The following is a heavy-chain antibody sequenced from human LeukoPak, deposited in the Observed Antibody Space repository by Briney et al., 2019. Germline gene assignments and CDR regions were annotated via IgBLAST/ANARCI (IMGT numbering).Heavy chain of an antibody. D-gene: IGHD3-16*01. Sequence: SETLSLTCAVSGGSISSGGYSWSWIRQPPGKGLEWIGYIYHSGSTYYNPSLKSRVTISVDRSKNQFSLKLSSVTAADTAVYYCARTFGTNDYWGQGTLVTVSS. CDR3: ARTFGTNDY. V-gene: IGHV4-30-2*01. CDR1: GGSISSGGYS. J-gene: IGHJ4*02. CDR2: IYHSGST.